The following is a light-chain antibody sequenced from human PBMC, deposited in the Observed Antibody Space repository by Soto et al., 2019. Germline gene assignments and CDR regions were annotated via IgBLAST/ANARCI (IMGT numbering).Light chain of an antibody. CDR3: QLSYTSPRK. Sequence: DIQMTQSPYSLSESVGDRVTITCRASQSITNYLNWYQQKPGKAPNLLIYAASNLQSGVPSRVSGSGYGTDFTLTISSLQHEDFANESWQLSYTSPRKFGQGTRVEIK. CDR2: AAS. J-gene: IGKJ1*01. V-gene: IGKV1-39*01. CDR1: QSITNY.